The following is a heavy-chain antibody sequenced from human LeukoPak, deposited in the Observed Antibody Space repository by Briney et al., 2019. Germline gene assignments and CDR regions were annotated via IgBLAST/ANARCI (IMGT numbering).Heavy chain of an antibody. CDR2: ISGTGGST. J-gene: IGHJ5*02. V-gene: IGHV3-23*01. D-gene: IGHD6-19*01. CDR3: AKDRTVSSGWYGEWFDP. CDR1: GFIXXXXA. Sequence: SLXLSXXXXGFIXXXXAMGWVRXAPGKGLEWVSSISGTGGSTFYADSVKGRFTISRDNSKNTLYLQMNSLRAEDTAVYYCAKDRTVSSGWYGEWFDPWGQGTLVTVSS.